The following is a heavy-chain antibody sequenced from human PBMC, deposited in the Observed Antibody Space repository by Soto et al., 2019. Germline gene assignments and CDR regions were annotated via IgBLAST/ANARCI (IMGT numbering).Heavy chain of an antibody. V-gene: IGHV3-74*01. Sequence: GGSLRLSCAASGFTFSSYWMHWVRQAPGKGLVWVSRINSDGSSTSYADSVKGRFTISRDNAKNTLYLQMNSLRAEDTAVYYCARDGGRITMVRGVITGYFDYWGQGTLVTVSS. CDR3: ARDGGRITMVRGVITGYFDY. J-gene: IGHJ4*02. CDR2: INSDGSST. CDR1: GFTFSSYW. D-gene: IGHD3-10*01.